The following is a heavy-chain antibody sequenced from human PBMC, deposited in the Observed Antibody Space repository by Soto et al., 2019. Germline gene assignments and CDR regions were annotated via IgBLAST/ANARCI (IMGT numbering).Heavy chain of an antibody. J-gene: IGHJ6*02. CDR1: GGTFSSYA. CDR2: IIPIFGTA. Sequence: SVKVSCKASGGTFSSYAISWVRQAPGQGLEWMGGIIPIFGTANYAQKSQGRVTITADESTSTAYMELSSLRSEDTAVYYCARAYRLKAGYYYYGMDVWGQGTKVTVS. D-gene: IGHD4-4*01. CDR3: ARAYRLKAGYYYYGMDV. V-gene: IGHV1-69*13.